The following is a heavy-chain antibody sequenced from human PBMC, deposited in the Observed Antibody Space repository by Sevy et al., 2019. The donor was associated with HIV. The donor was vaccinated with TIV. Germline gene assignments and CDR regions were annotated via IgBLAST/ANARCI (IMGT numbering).Heavy chain of an antibody. Sequence: GGSLRLSCAASGFTFSSYGMHWVRQAPGKGLEWEAFIRYDGSNKYYADSVKGRFTISRDNSKNTLYLQMNSLRAEDTAVYYCAKEPESAGDYYYGMDVWGQGTTVTVSS. CDR1: GFTFSSYG. V-gene: IGHV3-30*02. J-gene: IGHJ6*02. D-gene: IGHD6-25*01. CDR2: IRYDGSNK. CDR3: AKEPESAGDYYYGMDV.